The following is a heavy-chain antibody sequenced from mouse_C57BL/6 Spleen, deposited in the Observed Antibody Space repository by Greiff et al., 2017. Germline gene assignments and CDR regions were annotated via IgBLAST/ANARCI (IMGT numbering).Heavy chain of an antibody. J-gene: IGHJ1*03. V-gene: IGHV1-15*01. CDR3: TGPPRYGSSDGYFDV. D-gene: IGHD1-1*01. Sequence: VQLQESGAELVRPGASVTLSCKASGYTFTDYEMHWVKQTPVHGLEWIGAIDPETGGTAYNQKFKGKAILTADKSSSTAYMELRSLTSEDSAVYYCTGPPRYGSSDGYFDVWGTGTTVTVSS. CDR2: IDPETGGT. CDR1: GYTFTDYE.